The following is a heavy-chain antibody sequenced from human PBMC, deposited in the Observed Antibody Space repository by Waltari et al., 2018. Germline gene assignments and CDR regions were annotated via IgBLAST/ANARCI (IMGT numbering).Heavy chain of an antibody. CDR2: ISSGSSYI. D-gene: IGHD2-15*01. V-gene: IGHV3-21*01. CDR3: AREWGVMVGTAGFYFDY. Sequence: EVQLVGSGGGLVKPGGSLRLSCAASGFTFSSYTMNWVRQAPGNGVEGVSSISSGSSYIYYADSVKGRFTISRDNAKNSLYLQMNSLRVEDTAVYYCAREWGVMVGTAGFYFDYWGQGALVTVSS. J-gene: IGHJ4*02. CDR1: GFTFSSYT.